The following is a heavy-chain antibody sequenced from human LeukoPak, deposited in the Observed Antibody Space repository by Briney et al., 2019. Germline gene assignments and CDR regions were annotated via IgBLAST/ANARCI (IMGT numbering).Heavy chain of an antibody. CDR2: NYYSGSA. V-gene: IGHV4-59*01. CDR1: GGSISSYY. D-gene: IGHD4-17*01. J-gene: IGHJ4*02. CDR3: ARGDYGDSDY. Sequence: PSETLSLTCTVSGGSISSYYWSWIRQSPGKGLEWIGYNYYSGSANYNPSLKSRVTISVDASKNQFSLKLSSVTAADTAVYYCARGDYGDSDYWGQGILVTVSS.